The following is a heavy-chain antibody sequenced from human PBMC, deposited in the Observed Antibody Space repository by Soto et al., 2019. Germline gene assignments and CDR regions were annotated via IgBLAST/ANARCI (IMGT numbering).Heavy chain of an antibody. CDR1: GGSISSGGYS. V-gene: IGHV4-30-2*01. Sequence: QLQLQASGSGLVKPSQTLSLTCAVSGGSISSGGYSWSWIRQPPGKGLEWIGYIYHSGSTYYNPSLKSRVTISVDRSKNQFSLKRSSVTAADTAVYYCARVPDRWGQGTLVTVSS. D-gene: IGHD2-2*01. CDR3: ARVPDR. CDR2: IYHSGST. J-gene: IGHJ5*02.